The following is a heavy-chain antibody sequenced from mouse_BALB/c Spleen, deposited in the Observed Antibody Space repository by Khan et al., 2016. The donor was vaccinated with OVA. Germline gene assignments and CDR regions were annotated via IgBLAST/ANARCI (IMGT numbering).Heavy chain of an antibody. CDR3: ARETSYWFFDV. CDR1: GYTFTNYR. CDR2: INTYTGEP. V-gene: IGHV9-1*02. Sequence: QIQLVQSGPELKKPGETVKISCKATGYTFTNYRMNWMKQAPGKGLKWMGWINTYTGEPTYGDDFKGRFAFSLETSASTAYLQINSLKNEYMATFFCARETSYWFFDVWGAGTTVTVSS. J-gene: IGHJ1*01.